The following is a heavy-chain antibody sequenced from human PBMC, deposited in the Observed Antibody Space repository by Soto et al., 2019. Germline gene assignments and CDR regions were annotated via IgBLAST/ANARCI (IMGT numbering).Heavy chain of an antibody. CDR3: ARDNDRPQLGGNYYYILDV. D-gene: IGHD2-8*01. J-gene: IGHJ6*02. CDR1: GGTFSTSA. Sequence: QVQLEQSGAEVKKPGSSVKVSCKASGGTFSTSAISWVRQAPGQGLEWMGGIMPIFRTPDYAQKFQGRVTVSADESTSTAYMELRRLRSDDTAVYYCARDNDRPQLGGNYYYILDVWGQGTTITVSS. CDR2: IMPIFRTP. V-gene: IGHV1-69*12.